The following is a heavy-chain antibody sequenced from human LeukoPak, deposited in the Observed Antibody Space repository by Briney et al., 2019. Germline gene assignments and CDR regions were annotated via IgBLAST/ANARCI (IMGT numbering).Heavy chain of an antibody. V-gene: IGHV4-61*01. CDR1: GGSVSSASYY. J-gene: IGHJ4*02. D-gene: IGHD1-1*01. Sequence: SETLSLTCTVSGGSVSSASYYWTWIRQPPGKGLEWIGYIYASGNTNYNPSLKSRVTISVDTSKNQFSLKLSSVTAEDTAVYYCARDVSSDNPYWGQGTLVTVSS. CDR2: IYASGNT. CDR3: ARDVSSDNPY.